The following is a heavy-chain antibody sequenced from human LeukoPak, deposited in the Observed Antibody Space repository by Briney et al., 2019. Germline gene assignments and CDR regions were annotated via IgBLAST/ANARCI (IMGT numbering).Heavy chain of an antibody. CDR2: INPNSGGT. CDR3: ARAQAYCSSTSCYKQMDY. V-gene: IGHV1-2*04. CDR1: GYTFTGYY. J-gene: IGHJ4*02. D-gene: IGHD2-2*02. Sequence: GASVTVSCKASGYTFTGYYMHWVRQAPGQGLEWMGWINPNSGGTNYAQKFQGWVTMTRDTSISTAYMELSRLRSDDTAVYYCARAQAYCSSTSCYKQMDYWGQGTLVTVSS.